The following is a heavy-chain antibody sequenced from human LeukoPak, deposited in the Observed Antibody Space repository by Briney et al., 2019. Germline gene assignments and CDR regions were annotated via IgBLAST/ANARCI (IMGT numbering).Heavy chain of an antibody. V-gene: IGHV1-18*04. CDR1: GYVFTNYY. D-gene: IGHD6-6*01. CDR3: ARVDSSSSSIYYYYGMDV. Sequence: ASVKVSCKASGYVFTNYYMHWVRQAPGQGLEWMGWISAYNGNTNYAQKLQGRVTMTTDTSTSTAYMELRSLRSDDTAVYYCARVDSSSSSIYYYYGMDVWGQGTTVTVSS. CDR2: ISAYNGNT. J-gene: IGHJ6*02.